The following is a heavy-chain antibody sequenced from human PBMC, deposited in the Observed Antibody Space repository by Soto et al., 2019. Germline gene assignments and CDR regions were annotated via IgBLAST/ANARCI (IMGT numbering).Heavy chain of an antibody. CDR3: ARITFSYYDSSGYPASHFDY. CDR1: GYTFTGYY. V-gene: IGHV1-2*02. J-gene: IGHJ4*02. Sequence: PSVKVSCKASGYTFTGYYMQWVLQAPGQGLEWMGWINPNSGGTNYAQKFQGRVTMTRDTSISTAYMELSRLRSDDTAVYYCARITFSYYDSSGYPASHFDYWGQGTLVTVSS. D-gene: IGHD3-22*01. CDR2: INPNSGGT.